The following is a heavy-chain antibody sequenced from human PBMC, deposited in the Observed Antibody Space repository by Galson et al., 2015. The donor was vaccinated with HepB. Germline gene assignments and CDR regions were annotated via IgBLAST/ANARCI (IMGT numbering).Heavy chain of an antibody. D-gene: IGHD3-10*01. Sequence: SLRLSCAASGFTFSSCGMHWVRQAPGKGLEWVTFISYDGNNKYYADSVKGRFTISRDDSKNTLYLQMNSLRAEDTALYYCAKDPYGSGSYLHYWGQGTLVTVSS. V-gene: IGHV3-30*18. CDR2: ISYDGNNK. J-gene: IGHJ4*02. CDR1: GFTFSSCG. CDR3: AKDPYGSGSYLHY.